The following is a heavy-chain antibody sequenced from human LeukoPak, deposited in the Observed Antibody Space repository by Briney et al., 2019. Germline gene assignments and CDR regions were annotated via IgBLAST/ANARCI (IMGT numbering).Heavy chain of an antibody. V-gene: IGHV4-39*01. CDR2: IYYSGTT. J-gene: IGHJ4*02. CDR1: GGSISSYY. D-gene: IGHD3/OR15-3a*01. CDR3: ARLWNWTFFFDY. Sequence: SETLSLTCTVSGGSISSYYWGWIRQPPGKGLEWIGSIYYSGTTYYNPSLKSRVTISVDTSKNQFSLKLSSVTAADTAVYYCARLWNWTFFFDYWGQGTLVTVSS.